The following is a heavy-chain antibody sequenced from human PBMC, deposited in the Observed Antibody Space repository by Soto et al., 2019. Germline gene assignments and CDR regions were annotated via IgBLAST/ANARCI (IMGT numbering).Heavy chain of an antibody. CDR1: GYPFTHYG. V-gene: IGHV1-18*01. J-gene: IGHJ6*02. Sequence: QVQLVQSGAEVKMPGASVRVSCKSSGYPFTHYGITWIRQAPVQWLEWMGWISPFNGNTNYGQTVKGRVTLTTETSTSTVYMELRSLRSDETAVYYCARDQSFDRTYYYGIDVWGQGTTVTVSS. CDR3: ARDQSFDRTYYYGIDV. CDR2: ISPFNGNT.